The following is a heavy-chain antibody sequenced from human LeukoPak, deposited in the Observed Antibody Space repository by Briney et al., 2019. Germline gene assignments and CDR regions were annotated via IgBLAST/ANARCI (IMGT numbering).Heavy chain of an antibody. CDR2: ISYDGSNK. D-gene: IGHD3-10*01. CDR3: ARPLLLWFGELGGFDY. CDR1: GFTFSSYG. V-gene: IGHV3-30*03. J-gene: IGHJ4*02. Sequence: GGSLRLSCAASGFTFSSYGMHWVRQAPGKGLEWVAVISYDGSNKYYADSVKGRFTISRDNSKNTLYLQMNSLRAEDTAVYYCARPLLLWFGELGGFDYWGQGTLVTVSS.